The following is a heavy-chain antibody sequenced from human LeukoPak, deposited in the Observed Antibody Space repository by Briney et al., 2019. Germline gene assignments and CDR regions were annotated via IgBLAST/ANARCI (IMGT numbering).Heavy chain of an antibody. Sequence: ASVKVSCKASGYTFTSYDINWVRQAPGQGLEWMGWISVYNGDTNYAQNLQGRVTMTTDTSTSTAYMELRSLRSDDTAVYYCARDGLGTAVDYWGQGTLVSVSS. D-gene: IGHD6-13*01. V-gene: IGHV1-18*01. CDR1: GYTFTSYD. CDR2: ISVYNGDT. J-gene: IGHJ4*02. CDR3: ARDGLGTAVDY.